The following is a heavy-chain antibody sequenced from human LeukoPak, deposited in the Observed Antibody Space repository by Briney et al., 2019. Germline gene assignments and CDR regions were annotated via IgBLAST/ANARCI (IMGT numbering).Heavy chain of an antibody. D-gene: IGHD6-19*01. CDR2: MNPNSGKT. Sequence: ASVKVSSKASGYTFTSYDFNWVRQATVQGLEWMGWMNPNSGKTGYVQKFQGRVTMPRDTSISTAYMELSSLTSEDTAIYYCARDRVGVGSSGWENWGQGTLVTVSS. V-gene: IGHV1-8*01. CDR1: GYTFTSYD. J-gene: IGHJ4*02. CDR3: ARDRVGVGSSGWEN.